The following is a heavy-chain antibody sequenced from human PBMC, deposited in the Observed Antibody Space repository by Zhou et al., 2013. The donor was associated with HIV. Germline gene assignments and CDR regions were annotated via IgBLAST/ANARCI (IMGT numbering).Heavy chain of an antibody. CDR3: ASAKSLWDLTGP. J-gene: IGHJ5*02. V-gene: IGHV1-2*02. CDR1: GDTFTGYY. D-gene: IGHD3-16*01. Sequence: LVQSGPEVKKPAATVKVSCKASGDTFTGYYLHWVRQAPGQGLEWMGWMNPNSGGTRYPQKFQGRISMTRDMSIATAYLELSSLTSDDTAIYYCASAKSLWDLTGPWGQGNPGHRLL. CDR2: MNPNSGGT.